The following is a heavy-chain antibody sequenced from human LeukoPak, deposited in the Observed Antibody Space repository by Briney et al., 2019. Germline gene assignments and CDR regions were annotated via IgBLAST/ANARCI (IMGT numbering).Heavy chain of an antibody. V-gene: IGHV1-8*01. CDR1: GYTFTSYD. J-gene: IGHJ3*02. Sequence: ASVKVSCKASGYTFTSYDINWVRQATGQGLEWMAWMNPNNGNTGNAQKFQGRVTLTRITSISTAYMELSGLRSEDTAVYYCAVGVLSGGHEWAFYIWGQGTMVTVSS. D-gene: IGHD5-12*01. CDR3: AVGVLSGGHEWAFYI. CDR2: MNPNNGNT.